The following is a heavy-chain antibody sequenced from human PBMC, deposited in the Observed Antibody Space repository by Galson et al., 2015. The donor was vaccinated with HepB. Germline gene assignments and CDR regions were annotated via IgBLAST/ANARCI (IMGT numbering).Heavy chain of an antibody. CDR1: GFTFSDYY. CDR3: ARDPALVGASSYYYYGMDV. J-gene: IGHJ6*02. CDR2: ISSSGSTI. D-gene: IGHD1-26*01. V-gene: IGHV3-11*01. Sequence: SLRLSCAASGFTFSDYYMSWIRQAPGKGLEWVSYISSSGSTIYYADSVKGRFTISRDNAKNSLYLQMNSLRAEDTAVYYCARDPALVGASSYYYYGMDVWGQGTTVTVSS.